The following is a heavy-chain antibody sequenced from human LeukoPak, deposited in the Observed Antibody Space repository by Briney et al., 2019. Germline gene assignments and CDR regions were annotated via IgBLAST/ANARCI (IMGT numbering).Heavy chain of an antibody. CDR3: AKDYCSSTSCYYGYYFDY. V-gene: IGHV3-33*06. J-gene: IGHJ4*02. Sequence: GRSLRLSCTASGFSFSEHGMPWVRQAPGKGLEWVALNWSDGSSQYYADSVKGRFTISRDNSKNTLYLQMNSLRAEDTAVYYCAKDYCSSTSCYYGYYFDYWGQGTLVTVSS. CDR2: NWSDGSSQ. D-gene: IGHD2-2*01. CDR1: GFSFSEHG.